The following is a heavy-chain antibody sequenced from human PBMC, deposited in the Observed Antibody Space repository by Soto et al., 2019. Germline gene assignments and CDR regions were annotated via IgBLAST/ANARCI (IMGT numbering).Heavy chain of an antibody. Sequence: QPGGSLRLSCVASGFTFMNYGMNWVRQAPGKGLQWVSFISGMSDKEYYADSVRGLFTVSRDNRRNTLYLQMHRLRVEDTAVYFCAKDGKYGAPDFFDAWGPGTLVTVSS. CDR3: AKDGKYGAPDFFDA. CDR2: ISGMSDKE. D-gene: IGHD4-17*01. J-gene: IGHJ5*02. V-gene: IGHV3-23*01. CDR1: GFTFMNYG.